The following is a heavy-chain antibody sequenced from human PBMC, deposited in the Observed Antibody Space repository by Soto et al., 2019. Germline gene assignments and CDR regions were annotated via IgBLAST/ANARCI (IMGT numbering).Heavy chain of an antibody. J-gene: IGHJ4*02. CDR2: IYYSGST. CDR3: ARGSGYYDSSGYYYDYFDY. V-gene: IGHV4-30-4*01. Sequence: QVQLQESGPGLVKPSQTLSLTCTVSGGSISSGDYYWSWIRQPPGKVLEWIGYIYYSGSTYYNPSLKSRVTISVDTSKNQFSLKLSSVTAADTAVYYCARGSGYYDSSGYYYDYFDYWGQGTLVTVSS. CDR1: GGSISSGDYY. D-gene: IGHD3-22*01.